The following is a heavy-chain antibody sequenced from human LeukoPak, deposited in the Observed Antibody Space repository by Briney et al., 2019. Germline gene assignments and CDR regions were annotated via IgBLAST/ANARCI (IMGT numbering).Heavy chain of an antibody. J-gene: IGHJ4*02. CDR2: ISSSGSTI. D-gene: IGHD2-15*01. CDR3: ARGGGRYCSGGSCWYFDY. V-gene: IGHV3-48*03. Sequence: GGSLRLSCAASGFTFSSYEMNWVRQAPGKGLEWVSYISSSGSTIYYADSVKGRFTISRDNAKNSLYLQMNSLRAEDTAVYYCARGGGRYCSGGSCWYFDYWGQGTLVTVSS. CDR1: GFTFSSYE.